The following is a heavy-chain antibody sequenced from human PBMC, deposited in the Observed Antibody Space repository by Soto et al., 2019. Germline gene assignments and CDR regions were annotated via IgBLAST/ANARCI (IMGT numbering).Heavy chain of an antibody. CDR2: IDYTGYT. CDR1: GDSISNHY. V-gene: IGHV4-59*11. J-gene: IGHJ6*02. D-gene: IGHD2-2*01. CDR3: ARDCISISCSAISGMDV. Sequence: PSETLSLTCTVSGDSISNHYWNWIRQPPGGGLEWVAYIDYTGYTNYNPSLKSRVTISLDTSKNQFSLKLNSVTAADTAVYYCARDCISISCSAISGMDVLGQGTTVTISS.